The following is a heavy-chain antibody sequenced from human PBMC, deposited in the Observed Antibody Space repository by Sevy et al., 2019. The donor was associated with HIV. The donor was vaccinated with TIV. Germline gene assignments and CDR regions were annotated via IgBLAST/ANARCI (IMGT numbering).Heavy chain of an antibody. CDR3: ARVVGYVSGNYYNYYYDLDV. D-gene: IGHD3-10*01. J-gene: IGHJ6*02. Sequence: GSLRLSCAASGFSFNSYDMNWVRQAPGKGLEWVSSISSVSTIIYYGDSVRGRFSISRDNAKKSLYVQMNNLRVEDTAVYYCARVVGYVSGNYYNYYYDLDVWGQGTTVTVSS. CDR1: GFSFNSYD. V-gene: IGHV3-21*01. CDR2: ISSVSTII.